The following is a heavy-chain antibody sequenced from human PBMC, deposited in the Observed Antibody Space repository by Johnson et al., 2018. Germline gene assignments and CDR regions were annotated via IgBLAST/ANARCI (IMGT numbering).Heavy chain of an antibody. J-gene: IGHJ1*01. CDR2: ISYDGSNK. CDR1: GFTFTNYA. D-gene: IGHD6-6*01. V-gene: IGHV3-30*18. CDR3: AKVPYSSSSHPPH. Sequence: QVQLVQSGGGLVQPGGSLRLSCAASGFTFTNYAMSWVRQAPGKGLAWVAVISYDGSNKYYADSVKGRFTISRDNSKNTLYLQMNSLRAEDTAVYYCAKVPYSSSSHPPHWGQGTLVTVSS.